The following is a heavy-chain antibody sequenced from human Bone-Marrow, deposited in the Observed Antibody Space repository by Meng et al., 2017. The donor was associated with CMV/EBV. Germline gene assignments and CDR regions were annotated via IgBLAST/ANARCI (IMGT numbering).Heavy chain of an antibody. V-gene: IGHV3-23*01. CDR3: AKDIVAARHHFDY. Sequence: GSLRLSCAASGFTFSSFAMNWVRQAPGEGLQWVSVISGTGANTNYADSVKGRFTISRDNAENTLYLQMKSLRVEDTAVYYCAKDIVAARHHFDYWGQGALVTVSS. CDR2: ISGTGANT. J-gene: IGHJ4*02. CDR1: GFTFSSFA. D-gene: IGHD6-6*01.